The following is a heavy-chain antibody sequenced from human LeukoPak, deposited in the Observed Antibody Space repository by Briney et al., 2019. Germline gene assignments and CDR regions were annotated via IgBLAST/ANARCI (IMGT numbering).Heavy chain of an antibody. D-gene: IGHD3-22*01. J-gene: IGHJ4*02. CDR3: VRNLYRIVVVPHYFDY. V-gene: IGHV3-7*01. Sequence: GGSLRLSCGASGFTFDDYWMSWVRQAPGQGLEWVANINQDGSEKYYLDSAKGRFTISRDNARNSLYLQVNSLRAEDTAVYYCVRNLYRIVVVPHYFDYWGQGTLVTVSS. CDR2: INQDGSEK. CDR1: GFTFDDYW.